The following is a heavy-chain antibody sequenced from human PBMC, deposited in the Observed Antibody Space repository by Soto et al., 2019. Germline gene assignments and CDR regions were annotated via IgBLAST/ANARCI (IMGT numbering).Heavy chain of an antibody. Sequence: EVQLVESGGGLVQPGGSLRLSCAASGFTFSSYSMNWVRQAPAKGLEWVSYISSTSSTIYFADSVKGRFTISRDKAKNSLYLQMNGLIDEDTAVYYCARESSSYNWFDPGGQGTLVTVSS. CDR3: ARESSSYNWFDP. CDR2: ISSTSSTI. J-gene: IGHJ5*02. V-gene: IGHV3-48*02. CDR1: GFTFSSYS. D-gene: IGHD6-13*01.